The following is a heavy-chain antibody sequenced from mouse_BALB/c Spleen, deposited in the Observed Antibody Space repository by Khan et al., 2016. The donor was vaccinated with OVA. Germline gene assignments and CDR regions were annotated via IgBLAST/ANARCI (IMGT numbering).Heavy chain of an antibody. D-gene: IGHD1-2*01. V-gene: IGHV3-2*02. CDR2: ISYSGST. Sequence: VQLQQSGPGLVKPSQSLSLTCTVTGYSITSGYGWNWIRQFPGNKLEWMGYISYSGSTNYNPSLKSRISITPATSKHQFFLQLNAETTEDTATYYCAKTARIKYWGQGTTLTVSS. CDR3: AKTARIKY. J-gene: IGHJ2*01. CDR1: GYSITSGYG.